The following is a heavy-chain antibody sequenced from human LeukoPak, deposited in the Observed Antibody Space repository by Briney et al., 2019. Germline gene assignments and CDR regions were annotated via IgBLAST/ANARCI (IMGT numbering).Heavy chain of an antibody. CDR3: ARRAVVPAAVSYFDI. CDR2: IYYTGTT. D-gene: IGHD2-2*01. V-gene: IGHV4-39*01. CDR1: RGSITNSSCY. J-gene: IGHJ4*02. Sequence: SETLSLTCAIFRGSITNSSCYWGWIRQPPWKGLEWIGGIYYTGTTYYSPSLNSRITLSMDTYKNQFSLRLASVTAADTALYYCARRAVVPAAVSYFDIWGQGTLVTVSS.